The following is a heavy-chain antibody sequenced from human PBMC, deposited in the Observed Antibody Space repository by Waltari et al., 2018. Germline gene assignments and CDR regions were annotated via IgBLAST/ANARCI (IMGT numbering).Heavy chain of an antibody. V-gene: IGHV1-2*06. CDR2: INPKNGDT. CDR1: GYTFTGYA. CDR3: LRDSSGSHFDY. D-gene: IGHD3-22*01. Sequence: LVQSGAEVKKPGASVKVSCKASGYTFTGYALLWVRQAPGQGLEWMGQINPKNGDTHYAQKFQGRVAMTTDTSTNTAFMELHSLRSDDTAVYYCLRDSSGSHFDYWGQGTLVTVSS. J-gene: IGHJ4*02.